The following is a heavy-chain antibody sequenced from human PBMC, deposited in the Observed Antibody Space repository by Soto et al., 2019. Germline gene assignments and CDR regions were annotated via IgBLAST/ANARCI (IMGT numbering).Heavy chain of an antibody. Sequence: VQVLESGGGLVQPGGSLRLSCAASGFTFGNYAMHWVRQAPGKGLEYVSAISRNGNSTYYADSVKGRFTISRDNSMNTLYLQMGSLRAEDMAVYYCARDRTAASPSYYMDVWGKGTTVTVSS. CDR3: ARDRTAASPSYYMDV. D-gene: IGHD6-13*01. V-gene: IGHV3-64*07. CDR1: GFTFGNYA. CDR2: ISRNGNST. J-gene: IGHJ6*03.